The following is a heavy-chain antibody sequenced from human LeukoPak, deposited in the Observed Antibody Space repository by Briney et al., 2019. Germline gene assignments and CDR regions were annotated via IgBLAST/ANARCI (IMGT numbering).Heavy chain of an antibody. CDR3: AKETGDYFDQ. J-gene: IGHJ4*02. CDR1: GFTFSSYE. CDR2: ISSSGTTI. Sequence: GGSLRLSCAASGFTFSSYEMNWVRQAPGKGLEWVSYISSSGTTIYYADSVKGRFTISRDNAKNSLYLQMNGLRVEDTAVYYCAKETGDYFDQWGQGTLVSVSS. V-gene: IGHV3-48*03. D-gene: IGHD3-10*01.